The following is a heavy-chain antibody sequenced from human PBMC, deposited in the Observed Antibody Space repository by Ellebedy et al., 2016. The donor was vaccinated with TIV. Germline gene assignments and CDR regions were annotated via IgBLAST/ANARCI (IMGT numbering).Heavy chain of an antibody. Sequence: AASVKVSCKASGYTFTNYYIHWVRQAPGQGLEWMGVINPRGGSTDYSEKFQGRVTMTRDTSSNTVYMKLSSLRSEDTAVYSCARGSSLPPHFDYWGQGTLVTVSS. CDR2: INPRGGST. D-gene: IGHD6-6*01. CDR1: GYTFTNYY. CDR3: ARGSSLPPHFDY. V-gene: IGHV1-46*01. J-gene: IGHJ4*02.